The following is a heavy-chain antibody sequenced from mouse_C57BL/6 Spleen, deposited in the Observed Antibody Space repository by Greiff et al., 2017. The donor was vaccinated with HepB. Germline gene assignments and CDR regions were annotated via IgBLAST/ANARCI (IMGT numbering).Heavy chain of an antibody. D-gene: IGHD2-4*01. V-gene: IGHV1-53*01. CDR1: GYTFTSYW. J-gene: IGHJ2*01. CDR3: ARGRDYDGGYFDY. Sequence: QLQQPGTELVKPGASVKLSCKASGYTFTSYWMHWVKQRPGQGLEWIGNINSSNGGTNYNEKFKSKATLTVDKSSSTAYMQLSSLTSEDSAVYYCARGRDYDGGYFDYWGQGTTLTVSS. CDR2: INSSNGGT.